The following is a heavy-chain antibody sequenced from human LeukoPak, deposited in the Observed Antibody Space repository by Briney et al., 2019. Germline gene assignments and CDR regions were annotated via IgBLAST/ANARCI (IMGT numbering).Heavy chain of an antibody. CDR2: ISYDGSNK. D-gene: IGHD3-10*01. CDR3: ALSYYYGSGTIAPAGYYFDY. J-gene: IGHJ4*02. Sequence: PGGSLRLSCAASGFTFSSYAMHWVRQAPGKGLEWVAVISYDGSNKYYADSVKGRFTISRDNSKNTLYLQMNSLRAEDTAVYYCALSYYYGSGTIAPAGYYFDYWGQGTLVTVSS. V-gene: IGHV3-30*04. CDR1: GFTFSSYA.